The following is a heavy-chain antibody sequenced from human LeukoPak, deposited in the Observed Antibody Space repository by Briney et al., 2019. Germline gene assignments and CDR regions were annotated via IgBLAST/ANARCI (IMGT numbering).Heavy chain of an antibody. CDR2: IYSGGTT. Sequence: GGSLRLSCTASGFTFSGAWMTWVRQAPGKGLEWVSVIYSGGTTYYADSVKGRFTISRDNAKNSLYLQMNSLRAEDTAVYYCARDKYGGWYSGSLFDYWGQGTLVTVSS. CDR3: ARDKYGGWYSGSLFDY. CDR1: GFTFSGAW. D-gene: IGHD6-19*01. J-gene: IGHJ4*02. V-gene: IGHV3-66*01.